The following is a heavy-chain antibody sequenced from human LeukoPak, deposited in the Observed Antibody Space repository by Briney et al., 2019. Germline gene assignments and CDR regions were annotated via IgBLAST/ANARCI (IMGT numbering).Heavy chain of an antibody. CDR1: GYTFTDYY. V-gene: IGHV1-69-2*01. CDR2: VDPEDGET. J-gene: IGHJ4*02. Sequence: AASVKISCKVSGYTFTDYYMHWVQQAPGKGLEWMGLVDPEDGETIYAEKFQGRVTITADTSTDTAYIELSSLRSEDTAVYYCATLTAAAGTGFDYWGQGTLVTVSS. CDR3: ATLTAAAGTGFDY. D-gene: IGHD6-13*01.